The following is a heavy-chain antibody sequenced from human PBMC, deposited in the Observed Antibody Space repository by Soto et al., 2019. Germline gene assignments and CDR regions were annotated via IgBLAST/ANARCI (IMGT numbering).Heavy chain of an antibody. Sequence: SVKVSCKASGGMFYSSAINWARQAPGQGLEWMGGIVPMNGSPKYAQEFQDRVTITADASATTAYLALSGLKSEDTAVYYCTFAPNWIYQLTRYWGRGTLVTVSS. V-gene: IGHV1-69*13. CDR2: IVPMNGSP. CDR1: GGMFYSSA. CDR3: TFAPNWIYQLTRY. J-gene: IGHJ4*02. D-gene: IGHD2-2*01.